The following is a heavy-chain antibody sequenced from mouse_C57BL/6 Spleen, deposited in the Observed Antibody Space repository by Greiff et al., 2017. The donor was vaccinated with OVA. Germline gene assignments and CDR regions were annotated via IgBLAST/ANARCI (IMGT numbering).Heavy chain of an antibody. J-gene: IGHJ4*01. CDR2: IDPSDSYT. CDR1: GYTFTSYW. D-gene: IGHD3-2*02. V-gene: IGHV1-69*01. Sequence: QVQLQQPGAELVMPGASVKLSCKASGYTFTSYWMHWVKQRPGQGLEWIGEIDPSDSYTNYNQKFKGKSTLTVDKSSSTAYMQLSSLTSEDSAVYYCATQRGSGYVGDYAMDCWGQGTSVTVSS. CDR3: ATQRGSGYVGDYAMDC.